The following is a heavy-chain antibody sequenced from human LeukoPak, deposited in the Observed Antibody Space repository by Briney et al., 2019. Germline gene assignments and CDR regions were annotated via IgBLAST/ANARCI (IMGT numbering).Heavy chain of an antibody. D-gene: IGHD3-22*01. CDR3: ATRTMYYYDSSGSNWFDP. Sequence: SETLSLTCAVYGGSFSGYYWSWIRQPPGKGLEWIGEISHSGSTNYNPSLKSRVTISVDTSKNQFSLKLSSVTAADTAVYYCATRTMYYYDSSGSNWFDPWGQGTLVTVSS. J-gene: IGHJ5*02. CDR2: ISHSGST. V-gene: IGHV4-34*01. CDR1: GGSFSGYY.